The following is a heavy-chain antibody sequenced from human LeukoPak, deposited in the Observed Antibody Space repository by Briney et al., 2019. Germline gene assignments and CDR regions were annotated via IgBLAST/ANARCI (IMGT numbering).Heavy chain of an antibody. D-gene: IGHD3-22*01. V-gene: IGHV1-69*02. CDR2: IIPILGIA. CDR3: ARADYYDSSGEFDY. CDR1: GGTFSSYT. Sequence: ASVKVSRKASGGTFSSYTISWVRQAPGQGLEWMGRIIPILGIANYAQKFQGRVTITADKSTSTAYMELSSLRSEDTAVYYCARADYYDSSGEFDYWGQGTLVTVSS. J-gene: IGHJ4*02.